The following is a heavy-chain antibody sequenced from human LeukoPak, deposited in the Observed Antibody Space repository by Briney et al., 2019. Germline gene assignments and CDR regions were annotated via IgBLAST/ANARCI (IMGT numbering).Heavy chain of an antibody. CDR2: IYYSGST. Sequence: SETLSLTCTVSGGSITSYYWSWIRQPPGKGPEWIGYIYYSGSTNYNPSLKSRVTISVDTSKNQFSLKLSSVTAADTAVYYCARGGVNYKIAGPWGQGALVTVSP. D-gene: IGHD3-10*01. V-gene: IGHV4-59*01. J-gene: IGHJ5*02. CDR1: GGSITSYY. CDR3: ARGGVNYKIAGP.